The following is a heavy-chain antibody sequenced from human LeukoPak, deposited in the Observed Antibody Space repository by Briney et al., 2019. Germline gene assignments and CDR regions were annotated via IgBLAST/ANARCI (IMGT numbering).Heavy chain of an antibody. Sequence: PGGSLRLSCSASGFTFSSHAMSWVRQAPGKGLEWVSAISGSGGSTYYADSVKGRFTISRDNSKNTLYLQMNSLRAEDTAVYYCAKDHGLWFGELLSNYFDYWGQGTLVTVSS. D-gene: IGHD3-10*01. CDR2: ISGSGGST. V-gene: IGHV3-23*01. CDR3: AKDHGLWFGELLSNYFDY. CDR1: GFTFSSHA. J-gene: IGHJ4*02.